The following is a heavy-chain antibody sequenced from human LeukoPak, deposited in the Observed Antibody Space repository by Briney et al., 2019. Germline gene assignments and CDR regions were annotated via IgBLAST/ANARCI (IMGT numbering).Heavy chain of an antibody. CDR2: TYYRSTWYN. Sequence: SQTLSLTCVISGDSVSYHVAAWNWIRQSPSRGLEWLGRTYYRSTWYNDYAVSVRGRITVNPDTSKNQFSLHLNSVTPEDTAVYYCARRLTQYDCFDPWGQGILVTVSS. J-gene: IGHJ5*02. V-gene: IGHV6-1*01. D-gene: IGHD2-2*01. CDR3: ARRLTQYDCFDP. CDR1: GDSVSYHVAA.